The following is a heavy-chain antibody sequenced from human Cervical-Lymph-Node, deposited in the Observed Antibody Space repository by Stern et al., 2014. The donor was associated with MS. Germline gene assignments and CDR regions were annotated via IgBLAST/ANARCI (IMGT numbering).Heavy chain of an antibody. V-gene: IGHV1-46*01. D-gene: IGHD6-19*01. J-gene: IGHJ6*02. CDR1: GYTFTRYY. CDR2: INPSGGSK. Sequence: HVQLVESGAEVKKPGASVKVSCKASGYTFTRYYMHWVRQAPGQGLEWMGIINPSGGSKNYAQKFQGRVTMTRDTSTSTVYMELSSLRSEDTAVYYCAREVAGHRLGMMDVWGQGTTVTVSS. CDR3: AREVAGHRLGMMDV.